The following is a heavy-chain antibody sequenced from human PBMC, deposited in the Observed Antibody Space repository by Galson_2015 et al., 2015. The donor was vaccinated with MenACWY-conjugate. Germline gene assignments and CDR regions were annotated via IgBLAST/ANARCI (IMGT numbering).Heavy chain of an antibody. J-gene: IGHJ4*02. Sequence: SLRLSCAASGFTFSTYSMHWVRQAPGKGLEWVSYISSGSSTIYYADSVKGRFTISRDNAKNSLYLQMNSLRDEDTAVYYCAAGNYGDFDYWGQGTLVTVSS. D-gene: IGHD4-17*01. CDR3: AAGNYGDFDY. CDR1: GFTFSTYS. CDR2: ISSGSSTI. V-gene: IGHV3-48*02.